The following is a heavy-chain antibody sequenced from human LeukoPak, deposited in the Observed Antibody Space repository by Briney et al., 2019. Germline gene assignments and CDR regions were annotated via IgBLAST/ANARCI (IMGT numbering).Heavy chain of an antibody. Sequence: PSETLSLTCAVSGGSIKSNYWSWIRQPPGKGLEWIGYIYYSGSTNYNPSLKSRVTISVDMSKNQFSLKLSSVTAADTAVYYCARFGRRGYYGSGSYRGFDYWGQGTLVTVSS. CDR2: IYYSGST. CDR1: GGSIKSNY. D-gene: IGHD3-10*01. V-gene: IGHV4-59*08. J-gene: IGHJ4*02. CDR3: ARFGRRGYYGSGSYRGFDY.